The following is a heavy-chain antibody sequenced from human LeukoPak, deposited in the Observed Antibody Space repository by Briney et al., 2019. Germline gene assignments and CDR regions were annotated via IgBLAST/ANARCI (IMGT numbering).Heavy chain of an antibody. J-gene: IGHJ3*02. D-gene: IGHD3-3*01. V-gene: IGHV4-61*01. CDR3: ARVASGYDVFDI. CDR2: IYYSGST. Sequence: PSETLSLTCTVSGGSVSSGSYYWSWIRQPPRKGLEWIGYIYYSGSTNYNPSLKSRVTISVDTSKNQFSLKLSSVTAADTAVFYCARVASGYDVFDIWGQGTMVTVSS. CDR1: GGSVSSGSYY.